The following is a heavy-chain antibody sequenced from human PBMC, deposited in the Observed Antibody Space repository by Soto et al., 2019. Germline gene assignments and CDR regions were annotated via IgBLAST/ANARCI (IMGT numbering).Heavy chain of an antibody. V-gene: IGHV4-59*01. CDR3: AREEDAFDI. CDR2: IYYSGST. Sequence: SETLSLTCTVSGGSISTYYWSWIRQPPGKGLEWIGYIYYSGSTNYNPSLKSRVTISVDTSKNQFSLKLSSVTAADTAVYYCAREEDAFDIWGQGTMVTVSS. J-gene: IGHJ3*02. CDR1: GGSISTYY.